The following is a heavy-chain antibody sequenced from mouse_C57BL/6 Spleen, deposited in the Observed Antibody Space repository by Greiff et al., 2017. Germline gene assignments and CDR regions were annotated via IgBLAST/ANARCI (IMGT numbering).Heavy chain of an antibody. CDR2: IYPGDGDT. D-gene: IGHD2-2*01. CDR3: AREGYDGDWYFDV. J-gene: IGHJ1*03. CDR1: GYAFSSSW. V-gene: IGHV1-82*01. Sequence: QVQLQQSGPELVKPGASVKISCKASGYAFSSSWMNWVKQRPGKGLEWIGRIYPGDGDTNYNGKFKGKATLTADKSSSTAYMQLSSLTSEDSAVYFCAREGYDGDWYFDVWGTGTTVTVSS.